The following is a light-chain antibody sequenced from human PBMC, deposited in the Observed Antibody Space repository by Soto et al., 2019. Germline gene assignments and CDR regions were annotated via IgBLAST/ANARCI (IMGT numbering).Light chain of an antibody. CDR3: QQYKAYPVT. Sequence: DIQMTQSPSSVSASVGDTVTITCRASQGIDNYLAWYQQKPGKAPKSLIYGAFRLQSGVPSRFSGSRSGTDFIFTISSLQTEDSATYYCQQYKAYPVTFGQGTRLELK. CDR2: GAF. J-gene: IGKJ5*01. V-gene: IGKV1-16*01. CDR1: QGIDNY.